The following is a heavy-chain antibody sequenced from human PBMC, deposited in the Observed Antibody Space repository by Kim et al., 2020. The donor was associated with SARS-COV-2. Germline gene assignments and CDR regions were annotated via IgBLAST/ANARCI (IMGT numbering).Heavy chain of an antibody. CDR2: IYYSGST. Sequence: SETLSLTCTVSGGSISSYYWSWIRQPPGKGLEWIGYIYYSGSTNYNPSLKSRVTISVDTSKNQFSLKLSSVPAADTAVYYCAREYYYGSGSYSADAFDIWGQGTMVTVSS. V-gene: IGHV4-59*01. J-gene: IGHJ3*02. CDR3: AREYYYGSGSYSADAFDI. D-gene: IGHD3-10*01. CDR1: GGSISSYY.